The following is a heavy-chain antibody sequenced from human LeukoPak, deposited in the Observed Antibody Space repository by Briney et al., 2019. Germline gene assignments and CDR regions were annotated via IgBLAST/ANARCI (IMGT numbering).Heavy chain of an antibody. CDR2: ISGSAGST. V-gene: IGHV3-23*01. Sequence: GGSLRLSCAASGFTFSSYAMSWVRQAPGKGLEWVSAISGSAGSTYYADSVKGRFTISRDNSKNTLYLQMNSLRAEDTAVYYCARGTQLAHWYFDLWGRGTLVTVSS. J-gene: IGHJ2*01. CDR1: GFTFSSYA. D-gene: IGHD1-1*01. CDR3: ARGTQLAHWYFDL.